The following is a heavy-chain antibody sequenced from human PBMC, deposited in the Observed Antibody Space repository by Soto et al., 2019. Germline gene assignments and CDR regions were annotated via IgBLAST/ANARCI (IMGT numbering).Heavy chain of an antibody. V-gene: IGHV3-9*01. CDR1: GFTFDDYA. J-gene: IGHJ4*02. CDR3: ARDTPTYVAVAGTFDY. CDR2: ISWNGGSI. D-gene: IGHD6-19*01. Sequence: GGSLRLSCAASGFTFDDYAMHWVRQAPGKGLEWVSGISWNGGSICYADSVKGRFTISRDNAKNSLYLQMNSLRAEDTAVYYCARDTPTYVAVAGTFDYWGQGTLVTVSS.